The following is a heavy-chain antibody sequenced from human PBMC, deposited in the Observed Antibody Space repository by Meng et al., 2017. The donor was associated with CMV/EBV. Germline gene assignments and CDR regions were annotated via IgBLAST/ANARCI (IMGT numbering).Heavy chain of an antibody. J-gene: IGHJ4*02. V-gene: IGHV3-21*01. CDR1: EFTFSSYY. CDR3: ATCMTTVSTSDF. CDR2: ISSSGSYI. D-gene: IGHD4-11*01. Sequence: SCAASEFTFSSYYMNWIRQAPGKGLEWVSSISSSGSYISYADSVKGRFTISRDNAKNSLYLQMNSLRAEDTAVYYCATCMTTVSTSDFWGQGTLVTVSS.